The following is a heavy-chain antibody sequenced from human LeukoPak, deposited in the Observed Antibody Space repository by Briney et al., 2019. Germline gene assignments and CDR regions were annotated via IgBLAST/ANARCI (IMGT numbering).Heavy chain of an antibody. CDR2: ISYSGGP. J-gene: IGHJ4*02. V-gene: IGHV4-61*01. D-gene: IGHD3-22*01. CDR3: AREYYGSSGYYNDY. CDR1: GYSISSGYY. Sequence: SETLSLTCTVSGYSISSGYYWGWIRQPPGKGLEWIGYISYSGGPNYNPSHKSRVTISVDTSKNQFSLKLTSVTAADTAVYYCAREYYGSSGYYNDYWGQGALVTVSS.